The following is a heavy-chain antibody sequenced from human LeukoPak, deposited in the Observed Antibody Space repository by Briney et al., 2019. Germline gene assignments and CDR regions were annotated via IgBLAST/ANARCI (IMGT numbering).Heavy chain of an antibody. J-gene: IGHJ3*02. CDR2: IYSGGST. V-gene: IGHV3-66*01. CDR1: GFTVSRNY. CDR3: ARGGWYSPDAFDI. D-gene: IGHD6-19*01. Sequence: GGSLRLSCADSGFTVSRNYMSWVRQAPGKGLEWVSVIYSGGSTYYADSVKGRFTISRDNSKNTLYLQMNSLRAEDTAVDYCARGGWYSPDAFDIWGQGTMVTVSS.